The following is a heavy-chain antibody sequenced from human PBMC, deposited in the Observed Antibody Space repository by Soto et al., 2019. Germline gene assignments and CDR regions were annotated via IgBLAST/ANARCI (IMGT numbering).Heavy chain of an antibody. V-gene: IGHV4-39*01. CDR2: MYHSGRT. CDR1: VDSFNSSSYY. CDR3: ATSDSVVVTAPFDH. Sequence: SETLSLTCTVSVDSFNSSSYYWAWIRQSPGMGLEWIGSMYHSGRTYYSPALRSRITISVDPSKNQFSLKLSTVTAADTAVYYCATSDSVVVTAPFDHWGQGTLVTVSS. D-gene: IGHD2-21*02. J-gene: IGHJ4*02.